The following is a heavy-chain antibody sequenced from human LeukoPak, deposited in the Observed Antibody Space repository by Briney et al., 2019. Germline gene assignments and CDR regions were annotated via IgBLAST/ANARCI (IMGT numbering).Heavy chain of an antibody. Sequence: PSETLSLTCTVSGGSISSGDYYWSWIRQPPGKGLEWIGYIYYSGSTYYNPSLKSRVTISVDTSKNQFSLKLSSVTAADTAVYYCARFVVVPAGHDYWGQGTLVTVSS. V-gene: IGHV4-30-4*01. J-gene: IGHJ4*02. CDR3: ARFVVVPAGHDY. CDR1: GGSISSGDYY. CDR2: IYYSGST. D-gene: IGHD2-2*01.